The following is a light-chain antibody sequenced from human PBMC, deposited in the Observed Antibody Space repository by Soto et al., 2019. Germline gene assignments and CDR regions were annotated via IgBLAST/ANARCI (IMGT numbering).Light chain of an antibody. J-gene: IGKJ5*01. CDR1: QSVSSNN. Sequence: EIVLTQSPGTLSLSPGETATLSCRASQSVSSNNLAWYLHKPGQTPRLLIYGASSRATGIPDRFSGSGSGTDFTLTISRLEPEDFAVYYCQQYDNSITFGHGTRLEI. CDR2: GAS. CDR3: QQYDNSIT. V-gene: IGKV3-20*01.